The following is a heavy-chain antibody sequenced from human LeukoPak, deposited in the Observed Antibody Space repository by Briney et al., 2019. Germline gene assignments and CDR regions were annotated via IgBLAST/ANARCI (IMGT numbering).Heavy chain of an antibody. Sequence: PSETLSLTCTVSGGSISSGGYYWSWLRQHPGKGLEWIGYIYYSGSTYYNPSLKSRVTISVDTSKNQFSLKLSSVTAADTAVYYCARVGRWLQLFDYWGQGTLVTVSS. J-gene: IGHJ4*02. D-gene: IGHD5-24*01. CDR3: ARVGRWLQLFDY. CDR2: IYYSGST. CDR1: GGSISSGGYY. V-gene: IGHV4-31*03.